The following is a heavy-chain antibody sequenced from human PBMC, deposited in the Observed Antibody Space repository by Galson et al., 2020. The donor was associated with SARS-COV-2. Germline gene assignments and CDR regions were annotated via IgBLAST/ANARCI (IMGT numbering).Heavy chain of an antibody. CDR2: ISYDGSNK. V-gene: IGHV3-30*18. D-gene: IGHD3-10*01. J-gene: IGHJ3*02. CDR3: AKEKAIWFGESTHDAFDI. CDR1: GFTFSSYG. Sequence: GGSLRLSCAASGFTFSSYGMHWVRQAPGKGLEWVAVISYDGSNKYYADSVKGRFTISRDNSKNTLYLQMNSLRAEDTAVYYCAKEKAIWFGESTHDAFDIWGQGTMVTVSS.